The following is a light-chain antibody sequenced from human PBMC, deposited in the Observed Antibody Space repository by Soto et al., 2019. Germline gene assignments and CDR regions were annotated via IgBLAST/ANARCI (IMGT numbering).Light chain of an antibody. CDR2: EVT. CDR1: STDIGDYNW. V-gene: IGLV2-14*03. Sequence: QSVLTQPASVSGSPGQSITISCTGTSTDIGDYNWVSWYQQHPGRAPKLIIYEVTNRPSGVSDRFSGSKSGNTASLTTSGLQTDDEADYFCSSYRRPTTLVFGPGTKVTV. J-gene: IGLJ1*01. CDR3: SSYRRPTTLV.